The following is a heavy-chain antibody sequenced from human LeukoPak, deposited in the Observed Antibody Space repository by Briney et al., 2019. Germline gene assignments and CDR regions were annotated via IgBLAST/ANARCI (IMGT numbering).Heavy chain of an antibody. CDR1: GGSFSGYY. CDR2: INHSGST. V-gene: IGHV4-34*01. Sequence: SETLSLTCAVYGGSFSGYYWSWIRQPPGKGLEWIGEINHSGSTNYNPSLKSRVTISVDTSKNQFSLKLSSVTAADTAVYYCARWYSSNSFDIWGQGTMVTVSS. J-gene: IGHJ3*02. CDR3: ARWYSSNSFDI. D-gene: IGHD6-13*01.